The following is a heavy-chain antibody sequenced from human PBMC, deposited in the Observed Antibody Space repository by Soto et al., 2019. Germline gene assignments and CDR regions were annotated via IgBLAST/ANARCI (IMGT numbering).Heavy chain of an antibody. V-gene: IGHV4-59*01. CDR3: ARDRSRGDYGMDV. D-gene: IGHD3-10*01. CDR2: IYYSGST. J-gene: IGHJ6*02. Sequence: LTLTCTVSGGSISSYYWSWIRQPPGKGLEWIGYIYYSGSTNYNPSLKSRVTISVDTSKNQFSLKLSSVTAADTAVYYCARDRSRGDYGMDVWGQGTTVTVSS. CDR1: GGSISSYY.